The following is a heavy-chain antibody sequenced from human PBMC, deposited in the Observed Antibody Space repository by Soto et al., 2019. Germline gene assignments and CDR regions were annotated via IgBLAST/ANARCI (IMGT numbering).Heavy chain of an antibody. J-gene: IGHJ4*02. V-gene: IGHV3-30-3*01. CDR1: GFTFSSYA. CDR3: ARKSAHQRWLQAPGDY. Sequence: PGGSLRLSCAASGFTFSSYAMHWVRQAPGKGLEWIAVISYDGSNKFYADAMKSRFTISRDNSKNTLYLQMDSLTTEDTAVYYCARKSAHQRWLQAPGDYWGQGT. CDR2: ISYDGSNK. D-gene: IGHD2-2*01.